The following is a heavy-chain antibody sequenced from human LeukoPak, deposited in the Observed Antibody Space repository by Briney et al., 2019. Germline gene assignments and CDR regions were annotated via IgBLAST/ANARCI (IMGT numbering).Heavy chain of an antibody. V-gene: IGHV1-2*02. Sequence: GASVKVSCKASGYTFTGYYMHWVRQAPGQGLEWMGWINPNSGGTNYAQKLQSRVTMTRDTSISTAYMELSRMRSDDTAVYYCARDSSHLYANYYYYYGMDVWGQGTTVTVSS. CDR1: GYTFTGYY. D-gene: IGHD3-16*01. J-gene: IGHJ6*02. CDR2: INPNSGGT. CDR3: ARDSSHLYANYYYYYGMDV.